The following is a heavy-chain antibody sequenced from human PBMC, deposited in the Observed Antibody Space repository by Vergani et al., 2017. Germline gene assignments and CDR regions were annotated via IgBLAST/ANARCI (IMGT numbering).Heavy chain of an antibody. CDR1: QFSFNSHA. CDR3: GGSSNDRPDSFDL. Sequence: QVQLVESGGGVVQPGRSLRLSCVASQFSFNSHAMHWVRQAPGKGLEWVAVVSFDGSTKFYAGSVKGRFTISRDNSKNMLFLQMSSLKTEDTSLSYCGGSSNDRPDSFDLWGQGTMVTVSS. D-gene: IGHD1-1*01. V-gene: IGHV3-30*04. CDR2: VSFDGSTK. J-gene: IGHJ3*01.